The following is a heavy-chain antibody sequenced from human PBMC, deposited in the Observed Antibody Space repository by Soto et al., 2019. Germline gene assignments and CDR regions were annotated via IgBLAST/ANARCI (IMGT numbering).Heavy chain of an antibody. D-gene: IGHD5-18*01. CDR1: GYTFTSYG. J-gene: IGHJ4*02. V-gene: IGHV1-18*01. Sequence: QVQLVQSGAEVKKPGASVKVSCKASGYTFTSYGINWVRQAPGQGLEWMGWISAYNGNTKYAQKLQGRVTMTTDTSTSTADMELRSLRSDDTAVYYCARDLLYGGYSYGPQPGLDYWGQGTLVTVSS. CDR2: ISAYNGNT. CDR3: ARDLLYGGYSYGPQPGLDY.